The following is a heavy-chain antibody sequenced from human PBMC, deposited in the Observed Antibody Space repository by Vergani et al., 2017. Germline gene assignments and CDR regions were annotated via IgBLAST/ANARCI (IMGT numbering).Heavy chain of an antibody. CDR3: AKARDPNCKGGNCYSYYYGLDL. D-gene: IGHD2-15*01. V-gene: IGHV3-23*01. J-gene: IGHJ6*02. Sequence: EVQLLESGGGLVQPGGSLRLSCGASGFTFSSYAMTWVRQAPGKGLEWVSAISGSGGNTFYTDSVKGRFTISRDNSKDTMYWQMNSLRVEDTAIYYCAKARDPNCKGGNCYSYYYGLDLWGQGTTVTVSS. CDR1: GFTFSSYA. CDR2: ISGSGGNT.